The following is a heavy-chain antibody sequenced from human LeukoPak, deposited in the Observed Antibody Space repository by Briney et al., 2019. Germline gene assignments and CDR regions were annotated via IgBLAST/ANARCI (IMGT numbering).Heavy chain of an antibody. CDR3: ARQLPTAAANTRGYFEY. CDR2: IFYGERN. J-gene: IGHJ4*01. D-gene: IGHD2-2*01. CDR1: GGSISNADYY. V-gene: IGHV4-39*01. Sequence: SETLSLTCSVSGGSISNADYYWGWIRQAPGKGLEWIGSIFYGERNHYNPSLKSRATMPVDTSKNQFSLKLTSVTAADAAMYYCARQLPTAAANTRGYFEYWGQGAVVTVSS.